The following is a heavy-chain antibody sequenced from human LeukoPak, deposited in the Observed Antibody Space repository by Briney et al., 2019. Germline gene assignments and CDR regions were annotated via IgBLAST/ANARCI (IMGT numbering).Heavy chain of an antibody. D-gene: IGHD3-16*01. Sequence: SETLSLTCTVSGVSISNYYWTWIRQPAGKGLEWIGRIYTSGTTNYNPSLKSRVTMSVDTSKNQFSLKLNSVTAADTAVYYCARIESKFRIMITFGGVYYFDYWGQGTLVTVSS. J-gene: IGHJ4*02. CDR3: ARIESKFRIMITFGGVYYFDY. CDR1: GVSISNYY. V-gene: IGHV4-4*07. CDR2: IYTSGTT.